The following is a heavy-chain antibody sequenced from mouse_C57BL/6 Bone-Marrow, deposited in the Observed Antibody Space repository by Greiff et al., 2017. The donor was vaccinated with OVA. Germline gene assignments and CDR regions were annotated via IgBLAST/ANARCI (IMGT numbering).Heavy chain of an antibody. CDR1: GFNIKDDY. CDR3: TTDLLRDY. D-gene: IGHD2-1*01. V-gene: IGHV14-4*01. CDR2: LDPENGDT. J-gene: IGHJ4*01. Sequence: EVQLQQSGAELVRPGASVKLSCTASGFNIKDDYMHWVKQRPEQGLEWIGWLDPENGDTESASKFQGKATITADTSSNTAYLQLNSLTSEDTTVYYCTTDLLRDYWGQGTTVTVSS.